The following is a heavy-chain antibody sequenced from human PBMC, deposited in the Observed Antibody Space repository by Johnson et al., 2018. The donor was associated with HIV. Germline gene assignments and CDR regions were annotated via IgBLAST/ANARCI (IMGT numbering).Heavy chain of an antibody. CDR1: GFSFSSYA. J-gene: IGHJ3*02. D-gene: IGHD2-2*02. Sequence: QVQLVESGGGVVQPGRSLRLSCAASGFSFSSYAMHWVRQAPGKGLEWVALMSFDGSNKYYADSVKGRFTISRDNSKNTLYLQMNSLRTEDTAVYYCAKETQYTGPGAFDIWGQGTMVTVSS. CDR2: MSFDGSNK. V-gene: IGHV3-30*04. CDR3: AKETQYTGPGAFDI.